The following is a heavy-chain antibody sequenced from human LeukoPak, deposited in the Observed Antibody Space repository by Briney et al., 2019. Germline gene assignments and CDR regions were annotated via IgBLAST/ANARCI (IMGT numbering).Heavy chain of an antibody. CDR3: AREPYYYGSGSYYNPAGFDY. CDR1: GFTFEDYA. CDR2: INWNSAST. V-gene: IGHV3-9*01. D-gene: IGHD3-10*01. Sequence: GGSLSLSCAASGFTFEDYAMHWVRHAPGKGLEWVSGINWNSASTVYADSVKGRFTISRDNVMTSLYLQMNSLRPEDRAVYYCAREPYYYGSGSYYNPAGFDYWGQGTLVTVSS. J-gene: IGHJ4*02.